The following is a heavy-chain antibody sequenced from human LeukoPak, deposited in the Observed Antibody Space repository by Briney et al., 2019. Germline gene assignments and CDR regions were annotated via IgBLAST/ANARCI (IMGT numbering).Heavy chain of an antibody. Sequence: GGSLRLSCAASGFTFSSYSMNWVRQAPGKGLEGVSSISSSSSYIYYADSVKGRFTISRDNAKNSLYLQMNSLRAEDTAVYYCARDSYYGSGRQTELFDYWGQGTLVTVSS. J-gene: IGHJ4*02. CDR3: ARDSYYGSGRQTELFDY. CDR2: ISSSSSYI. CDR1: GFTFSSYS. D-gene: IGHD3-10*01. V-gene: IGHV3-21*01.